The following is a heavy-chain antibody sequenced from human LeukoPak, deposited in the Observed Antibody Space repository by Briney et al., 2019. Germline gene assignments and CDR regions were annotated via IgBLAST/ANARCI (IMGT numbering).Heavy chain of an antibody. CDR1: GFTFSSYE. D-gene: IGHD6-13*01. V-gene: IGHV3-48*03. CDR3: AGPLAAADGDY. Sequence: PRGSLRLSCAASGFTFSSYEMNWVRQAPGKGLEWVSYISSSGSTIYYADSVKGRFTISRDNAKNSLYLQMNSLRAEDTAVYYCAGPLAAADGDYWGQGTLVTVSS. CDR2: ISSSGSTI. J-gene: IGHJ4*02.